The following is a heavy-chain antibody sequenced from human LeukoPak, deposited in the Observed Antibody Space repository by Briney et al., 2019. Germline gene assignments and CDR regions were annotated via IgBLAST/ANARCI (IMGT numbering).Heavy chain of an antibody. Sequence: GGSLRLSCAASGFTVSSNYMSWVRQAPGKGLEWVANIKQDGSEKYYVDSVKGRFTISRDNAKNSLYLQMNGLRAEDTAVYYCARDWFEYGSGYGFDIWGQGTMVTVSS. CDR3: ARDWFEYGSGYGFDI. CDR1: GFTVSSNY. D-gene: IGHD3-10*01. J-gene: IGHJ3*02. CDR2: IKQDGSEK. V-gene: IGHV3-7*01.